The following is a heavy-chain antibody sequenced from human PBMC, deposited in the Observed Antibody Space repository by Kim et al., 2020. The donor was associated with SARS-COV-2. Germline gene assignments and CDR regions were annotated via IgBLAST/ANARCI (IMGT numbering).Heavy chain of an antibody. D-gene: IGHD6-13*01. CDR3: ARGTIAPAGTDY. CDR1: GFTFSSYW. V-gene: IGHV3-74*01. CDR2: MDLDGTTI. J-gene: IGHJ4*02. Sequence: GGSLRLSCAASGFTFSSYWFHWVRQAPEKGLVWVSRMDLDGTTINYADSVKGRFTISRDNAKNTLYLQMNSLRADDTAVYYCARGTIAPAGTDYCVQGTMVNVSP.